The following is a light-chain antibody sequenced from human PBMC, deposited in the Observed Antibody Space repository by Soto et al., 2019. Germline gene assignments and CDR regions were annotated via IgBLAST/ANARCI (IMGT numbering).Light chain of an antibody. CDR3: QQYGSSPWT. V-gene: IGKV3-20*01. CDR1: QSVSSSY. CDR2: GAS. Sequence: EIVLTQSPGTLSLSPGERATLSCRASQSVSSSYLAWYQQKPGQAPRLLLYGASSRATGIPDRFSGSGSGPDFTLTISRLEPEDFAVYYCQQYGSSPWTFGQGNKVEIK. J-gene: IGKJ1*01.